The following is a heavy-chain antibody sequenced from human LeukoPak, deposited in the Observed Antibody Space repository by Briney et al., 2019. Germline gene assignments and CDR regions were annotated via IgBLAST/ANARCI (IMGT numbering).Heavy chain of an antibody. CDR3: ARETPYDILTGYFIYYFDY. V-gene: IGHV4-30-4*08. Sequence: PSETLSLTCTVSGGSISSSSYYWGWIRQPPGKGLEWIGYIYYSGSTYYNPSLKSRVTISVDTSKNQFSLKLSSVTAADTAVYYFARETPYDILTGYFIYYFDYWGQGTLVTVSS. J-gene: IGHJ4*02. CDR1: GGSISSSSYY. D-gene: IGHD3-9*01. CDR2: IYYSGST.